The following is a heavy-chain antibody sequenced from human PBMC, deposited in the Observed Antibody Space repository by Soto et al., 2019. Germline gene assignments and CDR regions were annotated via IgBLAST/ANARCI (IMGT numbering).Heavy chain of an antibody. CDR1: GFICGSYD. CDR3: AKATATGGGAFDI. V-gene: IGHV3-23*01. D-gene: IGHD2-8*02. Sequence: GSLRLSCAASGFICGSYDMSWVRQAPAKGLEWVSTILVDGRSFYVDSVKGRLTISKDSSQNTVYLQMNSLTAGDTALYYCAKATATGGGAFDICGQGTKVTVSS. J-gene: IGHJ3*02. CDR2: ILVDGRS.